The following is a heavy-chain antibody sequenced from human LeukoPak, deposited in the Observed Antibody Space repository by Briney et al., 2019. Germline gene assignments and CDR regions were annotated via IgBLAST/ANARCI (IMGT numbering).Heavy chain of an antibody. J-gene: IGHJ5*02. D-gene: IGHD3-22*01. Sequence: GGSLRLSCAASGFTFSSYAMTWVRQAPGKGLEWVSAISSGSGNKYYADSVKGRFTISRDNSNNTLYLQMNSLSPEDTAVYYCARDINGYYYDSHGYYPTDLWGQGTLVTVSS. CDR1: GFTFSSYA. CDR2: ISSGSGNK. V-gene: IGHV3-23*01. CDR3: ARDINGYYYDSHGYYPTDL.